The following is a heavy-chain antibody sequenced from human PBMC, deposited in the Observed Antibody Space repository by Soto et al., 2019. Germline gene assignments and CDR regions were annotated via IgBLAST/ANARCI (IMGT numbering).Heavy chain of an antibody. CDR2: IYYSGST. J-gene: IGHJ4*02. CDR3: ARHGIAADTAMVVPFDY. Sequence: QLQLQESGPGLVKPSETLSLTCTVSGGSISSSSYYWGWIRQPPGKGLEWIGSIYYSGSTYYNPSLKSRVTLSEDTPKNQSPLKLSSVTAADAAVYYCARHGIAADTAMVVPFDYWGQGTLVTVSS. V-gene: IGHV4-39*01. D-gene: IGHD5-18*01. CDR1: GGSISSSSYY.